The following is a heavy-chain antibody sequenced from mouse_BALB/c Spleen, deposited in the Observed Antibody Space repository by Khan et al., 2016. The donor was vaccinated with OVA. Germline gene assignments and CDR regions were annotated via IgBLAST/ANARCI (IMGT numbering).Heavy chain of an antibody. CDR2: LNPYYGGI. J-gene: IGHJ3*01. CDR3: AREASNGDFSFAY. Sequence: VQLQQSGPDLVKPGASVKMSCKASGYTFTNYVIHWVKQKPGQGLEWIGYLNPYYGGIRFNEKFKGKATLTSDKSSSPAYLELSSLTSEDSAVYCGAREASNGDFSFAYWGQGTLVTVSA. D-gene: IGHD4-1*01. V-gene: IGHV1S136*01. CDR1: GYTFTNYV.